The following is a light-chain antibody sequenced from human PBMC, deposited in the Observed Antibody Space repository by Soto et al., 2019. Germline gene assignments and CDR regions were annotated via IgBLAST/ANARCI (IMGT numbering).Light chain of an antibody. Sequence: DIVMTQSPDSLAVSLGERATINCKSSQSALYSSNNKNYLAWYHQKPGQPPKLLIYWASTRESGVPDRFSGSGSGTDFTLTISSLQAEDEAVYCCQPYYATPPYTFGQGTKVEIK. CDR3: QPYYATPPYT. J-gene: IGKJ2*01. CDR1: QSALYSSNNKNY. CDR2: WAS. V-gene: IGKV4-1*01.